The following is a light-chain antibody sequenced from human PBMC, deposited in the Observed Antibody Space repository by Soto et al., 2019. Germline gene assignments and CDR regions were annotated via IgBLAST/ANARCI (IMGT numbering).Light chain of an antibody. CDR1: RSVTTF. V-gene: IGKV3-11*01. CDR3: QQRTNWPLT. J-gene: IGKJ4*01. CDR2: DAS. Sequence: VLTQSPATLSLSPGERATLSCRASRSVTTFLSWYQQKPGQAPSLLLYDASKRATGVPTRFSGSGSGTDFTLTISSLEPEDFAVYYCQQRTNWPLTFGGGTKVERK.